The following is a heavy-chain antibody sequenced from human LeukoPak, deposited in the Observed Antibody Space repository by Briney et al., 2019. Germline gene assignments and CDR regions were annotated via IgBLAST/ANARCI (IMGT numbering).Heavy chain of an antibody. D-gene: IGHD3-16*01. Sequence: GGSLRLSCAASGFTFGSYWMSWVRQSPVKGLEWVANINQDGSKKEFVDSVKGRFTISRDNAKNSLYLQLDSLRADDTAMYFCAREGGGGFDYWGQETLVTVSS. V-gene: IGHV3-7*01. CDR2: INQDGSKK. CDR1: GFTFGSYW. CDR3: AREGGGGFDY. J-gene: IGHJ4*02.